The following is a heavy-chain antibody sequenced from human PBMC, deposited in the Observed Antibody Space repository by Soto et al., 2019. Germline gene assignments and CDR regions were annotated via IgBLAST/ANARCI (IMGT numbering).Heavy chain of an antibody. CDR1: GLTFSTYN. J-gene: IGHJ4*02. V-gene: IGHV3-48*02. D-gene: IGHD6-19*01. Sequence: PGGSLRLSCAASGLTFSTYNMNWVRQAPGKGPEWISYISSTSTTIYYADSVKGRFTVSRDNAKNSLYLQMNSLRDEDTAVYYCAAFSSGWYVWGQGTLVTVSS. CDR3: AAFSSGWYV. CDR2: ISSTSTTI.